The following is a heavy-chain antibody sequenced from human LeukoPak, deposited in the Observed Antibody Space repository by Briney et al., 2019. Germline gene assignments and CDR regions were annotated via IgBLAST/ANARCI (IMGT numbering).Heavy chain of an antibody. D-gene: IGHD6-13*01. V-gene: IGHV4-59*01. Sequence: SETLSLTCAVYGGSFSTYYWSWIRQPPGKGLEWIGHIYDSGSTNYNPSLKSRVTISADTSKKQFSLKLSSLTAADTAMYYCARGLGYSSSSVDYWGQGILVTVSS. CDR2: IYDSGST. CDR3: ARGLGYSSSSVDY. CDR1: GGSFSTYY. J-gene: IGHJ4*02.